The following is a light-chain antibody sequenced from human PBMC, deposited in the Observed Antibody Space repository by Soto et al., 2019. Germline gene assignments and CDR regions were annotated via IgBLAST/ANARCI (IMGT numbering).Light chain of an antibody. CDR2: GAS. CDR3: QQTYGLPT. J-gene: IGKJ3*01. V-gene: IGKV1-39*01. CDR1: QSIGNH. Sequence: DIQMTQSPSSLSASVGDGVTITCQASQSIGNHVNWYQQQSGKAPKLLISGASSLQSGVPSRFSGSGSGTDFTLTIDTLQPEDFATYSCQQTYGLPTFGPGTTVAVK.